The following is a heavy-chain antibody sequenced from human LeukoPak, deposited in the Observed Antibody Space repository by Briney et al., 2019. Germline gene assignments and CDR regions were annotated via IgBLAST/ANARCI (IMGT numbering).Heavy chain of an antibody. J-gene: IGHJ3*02. V-gene: IGHV1-69*13. CDR3: ARAPRDGYNPDAFDI. Sequence: SVKVSCKASGGTFSSYAISWVRQAPGQGLEWMGGIIPIFGTANYAQKFQGRVTITVDESTSTAYMELSSLRSEDTAVYYCARAPRDGYNPDAFDIWGQGTMVTVSS. D-gene: IGHD5-24*01. CDR2: IIPIFGTA. CDR1: GGTFSSYA.